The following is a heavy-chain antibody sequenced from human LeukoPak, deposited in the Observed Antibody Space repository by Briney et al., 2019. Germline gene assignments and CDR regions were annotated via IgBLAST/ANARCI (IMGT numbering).Heavy chain of an antibody. CDR3: ARENPYYDILTGYYYYMDV. D-gene: IGHD3-9*01. Sequence: PSETLSLTCTVSGGSISSYYWSWIRQPAGKGLEWIGRIYTSGSTNYNPSLKSRVTISVDTSKNQFSLKLSSVTAADTAVYYCARENPYYDILTGYYYYMDVWGKGTTVTVSS. CDR1: GGSISSYY. CDR2: IYTSGST. J-gene: IGHJ6*03. V-gene: IGHV4-4*07.